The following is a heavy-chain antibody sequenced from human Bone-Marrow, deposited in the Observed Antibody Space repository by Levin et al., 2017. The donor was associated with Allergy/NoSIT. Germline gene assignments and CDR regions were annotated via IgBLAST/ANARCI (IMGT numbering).Heavy chain of an antibody. D-gene: IGHD3-16*01. V-gene: IGHV3-30-3*01. CDR3: AIETFGGAFDI. CDR1: GFTFSNYV. J-gene: IGHJ3*02. CDR2: ISYDGSDK. Sequence: SCAASGFTFSNYVMHWVRQTPGKGLEWVAIISYDGSDKYYADSVKGRFTISRDNAKNTLYLQLNTRRVQGTAVYTRAIETFGGAFDIWGRGTMVTVSS.